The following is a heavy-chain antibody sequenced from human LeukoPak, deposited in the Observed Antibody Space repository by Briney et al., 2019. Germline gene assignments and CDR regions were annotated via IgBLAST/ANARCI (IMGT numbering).Heavy chain of an antibody. D-gene: IGHD3-3*01. CDR3: ARAIFGVVRTYYYMDV. J-gene: IGHJ6*03. V-gene: IGHV1-69*05. CDR1: GGTFSSYA. CDR2: VIPIFGTA. Sequence: ASVKVSCKASGGTFSSYAISWVRQAPGQRLEWMGGVIPIFGTANYAQKFQGRVTITTDESTSTAYMELSSLRSEDTAVYYCARAIFGVVRTYYYMDVWGKGTTVTVSS.